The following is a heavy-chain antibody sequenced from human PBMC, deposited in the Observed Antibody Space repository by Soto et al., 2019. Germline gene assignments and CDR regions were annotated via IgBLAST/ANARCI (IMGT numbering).Heavy chain of an antibody. V-gene: IGHV3-23*01. J-gene: IGHJ5*02. CDR3: AKAYSNSWPNDWFDP. D-gene: IGHD6-13*01. Sequence: GGSLRLSCVASGFTFSTYWRDWVRQDPGKGLEWVSGITGSGAGSYYSDSVKGRFTISRDNSKNTLYLQMNSLRAEDTAVYYCAKAYSNSWPNDWFDPWGQGTLVTVSS. CDR2: ITGSGAGS. CDR1: GFTFSTYW.